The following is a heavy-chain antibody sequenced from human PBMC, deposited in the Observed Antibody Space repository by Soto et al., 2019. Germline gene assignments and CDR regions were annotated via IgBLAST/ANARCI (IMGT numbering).Heavy chain of an antibody. CDR3: ARDSHNYFDY. J-gene: IGHJ4*02. Sequence: TLSLTCTVSGGSISSGGYYWSWIRQHPGKGLEWIGYIYYSGSTYYNPSLKSRVTISVDTSKNQFSLKLSSVTAADTAVYYCARDSHNYFDYWGQGTLVTVSS. CDR1: GGSISSGGYY. V-gene: IGHV4-31*03. CDR2: IYYSGST.